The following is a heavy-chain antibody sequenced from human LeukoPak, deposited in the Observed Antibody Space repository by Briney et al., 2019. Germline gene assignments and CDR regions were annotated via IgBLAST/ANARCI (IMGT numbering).Heavy chain of an antibody. CDR2: IYHTGTT. D-gene: IGHD3-3*01. V-gene: IGHV4-31*03. Sequence: SQTLSLTCSVSGDSINSGGYYWSWIRQYPGKGLEWIGYIYHTGTTYYNPSLDSRATLSLDTSKNQFSLKVNSVTAADTAVHYCVRDRWSVGAFDIWGQGTMVTVSS. CDR1: GDSINSGGYY. J-gene: IGHJ3*02. CDR3: VRDRWSVGAFDI.